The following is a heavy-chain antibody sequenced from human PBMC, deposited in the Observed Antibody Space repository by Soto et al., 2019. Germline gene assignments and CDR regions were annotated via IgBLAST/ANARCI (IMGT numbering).Heavy chain of an antibody. CDR3: ARDSTGSGLDYGMDV. CDR2: ISSDSIYT. D-gene: IGHD3-10*01. Sequence: QVQLVESGGGLVKPGGSLRLSCAASGFTFNDHYMTWIRQAPGKGLEWVSFISSDSIYTNSADSVKGRFTISRDNAKNLQYLQMSSLGVEDTAVYYCARDSTGSGLDYGMDVWGQGTTVAVSS. J-gene: IGHJ6*02. CDR1: GFTFNDHY. V-gene: IGHV3-11*06.